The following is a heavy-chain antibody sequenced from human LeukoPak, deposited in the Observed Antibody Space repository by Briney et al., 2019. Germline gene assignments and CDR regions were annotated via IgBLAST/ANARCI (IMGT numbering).Heavy chain of an antibody. V-gene: IGHV3-7*01. CDR3: ARAVGFDSSGYEYYYYGMDV. J-gene: IGHJ6*02. CDR1: GFTFSSYW. D-gene: IGHD3-22*01. Sequence: PGGSLRLSCAASGFTFSSYWMSWVRQAPGKGLEWVANIKQDGSEKYYVDSVKGRFTMSRDNAKNSLYLQMNSLRAEDTAVYYCARAVGFDSSGYEYYYYGMDVWGQGTTVTVSS. CDR2: IKQDGSEK.